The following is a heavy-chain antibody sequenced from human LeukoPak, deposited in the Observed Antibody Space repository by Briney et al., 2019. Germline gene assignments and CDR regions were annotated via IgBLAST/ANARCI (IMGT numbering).Heavy chain of an antibody. CDR2: MNPNIGNT. Sequence: ASVKVSCKASGYTFTSYAINWVRQATGQGLEWMGWMNPNIGNTSYAQKFQGRVTMTRNTSISTAYMELSSLRSEDTAVYYCARGKAIFGVVSQYYYCYMDVWGKGTPVTVSS. CDR3: ARGKAIFGVVSQYYYCYMDV. CDR1: GYTFTSYA. D-gene: IGHD3-3*01. V-gene: IGHV1-8*01. J-gene: IGHJ6*03.